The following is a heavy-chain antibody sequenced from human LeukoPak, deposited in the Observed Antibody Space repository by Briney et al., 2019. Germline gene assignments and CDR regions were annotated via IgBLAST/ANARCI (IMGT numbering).Heavy chain of an antibody. CDR1: GSSIKSGYY. Sequence: SETLSLTCSVPGSSIKSGYYWARIRQAPGKGLEWIGSIFNTGNTFYNPSLKSRVTISVDTSKNQFFLTLTSVTAADTALFYCARVSVEGRGPPRYHFDSWGQGTLVAVSS. CDR3: ARVSVEGRGPPRYHFDS. D-gene: IGHD3-10*01. V-gene: IGHV4-38-2*02. J-gene: IGHJ4*02. CDR2: IFNTGNT.